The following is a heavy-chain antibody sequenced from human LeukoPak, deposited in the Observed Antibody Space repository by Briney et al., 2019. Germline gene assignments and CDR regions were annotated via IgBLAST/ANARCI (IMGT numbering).Heavy chain of an antibody. CDR2: IYYSGST. D-gene: IGHD1-7*01. V-gene: IGHV4-59*01. CDR3: ARVGGTNYYYYGMDD. Sequence: SETLSLTCTVSGGSISSYYWSWIRQPPGKGLEWIGYIYYSGSTNYNPSLKSRVTISVDTSKNQFSLKLSSVTAADTAVYYCARVGGTNYYYYGMDDWGQGTTVTVSS. CDR1: GGSISSYY. J-gene: IGHJ6*02.